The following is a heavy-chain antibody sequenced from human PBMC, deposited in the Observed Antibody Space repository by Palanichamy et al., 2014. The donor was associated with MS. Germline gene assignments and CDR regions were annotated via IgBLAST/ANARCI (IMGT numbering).Heavy chain of an antibody. Sequence: QVQLQQWGAGLLKPSGDPVPHLRCLWWVLQWLLLELDPPAPRKGLEWIGEINRSGSTNYNPSLKSRVTISIDTSKNQFSLKLTSLTAADTALYYCARRKDNDLFYYHTLDVRGQGTTVTVSS. CDR1: WVLQWLL. V-gene: IGHV4-34*01. D-gene: IGHD3-9*01. J-gene: IGHJ6*02. CDR3: ARRKDNDLFYYHTLDV. CDR2: INRSGST.